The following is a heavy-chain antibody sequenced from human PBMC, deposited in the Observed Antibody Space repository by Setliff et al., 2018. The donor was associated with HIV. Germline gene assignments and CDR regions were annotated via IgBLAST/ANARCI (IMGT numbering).Heavy chain of an antibody. CDR1: GGTFSSGA. CDR2: IIPLFGTP. CDR3: AGSKGITSGYFDS. J-gene: IGHJ4*02. Sequence: SVKVSCKTSGGTFSSGAISWIRQAPGEGPELMGGIIPLFGTPTYSQKFQGRASITADESTSAVYMELSSLRSEDTAVYYCAGSKGITSGYFDSWGQGTLVTVSS. V-gene: IGHV1-69*13. D-gene: IGHD2-15*01.